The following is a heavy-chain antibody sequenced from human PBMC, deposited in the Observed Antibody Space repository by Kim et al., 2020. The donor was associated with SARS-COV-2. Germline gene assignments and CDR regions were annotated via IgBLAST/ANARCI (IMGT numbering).Heavy chain of an antibody. V-gene: IGHV4-59*08. Sequence: SETLSLRCSVSGGSMRSYYWTWIRQFPGKGLELIGYVYYTGSFNYNPSLKSRVTISLDTSKNHFSLKLASVTAADTAMYYCARSAGASRPVFDFDYWGQG. CDR3: ARSAGASRPVFDFDY. CDR2: VYYTGSF. J-gene: IGHJ4*02. D-gene: IGHD6-6*01. CDR1: GGSMRSYY.